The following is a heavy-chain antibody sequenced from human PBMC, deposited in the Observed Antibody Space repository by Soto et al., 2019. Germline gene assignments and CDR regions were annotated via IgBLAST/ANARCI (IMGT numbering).Heavy chain of an antibody. Sequence: GASVKVSCKASGGTFSSYGISWVRQAPGQGLEWMGWISAYNGNTNYAQKLQGRVTMTTDTSTSTAYMELRSLRSDDTAVYYCARVSSYDFWSGYPNIPFDYWGQGTLVTVSS. CDR3: ARVSSYDFWSGYPNIPFDY. CDR2: ISAYNGNT. J-gene: IGHJ4*02. CDR1: GGTFSSYG. D-gene: IGHD3-3*01. V-gene: IGHV1-18*01.